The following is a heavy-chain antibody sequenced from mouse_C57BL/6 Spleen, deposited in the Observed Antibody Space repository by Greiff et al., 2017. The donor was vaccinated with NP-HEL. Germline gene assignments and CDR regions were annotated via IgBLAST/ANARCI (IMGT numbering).Heavy chain of an antibody. Sequence: VQLQQPGAELVRPGTSVKLSCKASGYTFTSYWMHWVKQRPGQGLEWIGVIDPSDSYTNYNQKFKGKATLTVDTSSSTAYMQLSSLTSEDSAVYYCARWGYGSSYDWYFDVWGTGTTVTVSS. CDR2: IDPSDSYT. V-gene: IGHV1-59*01. CDR3: ARWGYGSSYDWYFDV. D-gene: IGHD1-1*01. CDR1: GYTFTSYW. J-gene: IGHJ1*03.